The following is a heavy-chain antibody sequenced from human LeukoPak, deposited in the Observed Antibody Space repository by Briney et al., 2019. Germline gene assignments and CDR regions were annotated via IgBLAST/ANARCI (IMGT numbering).Heavy chain of an antibody. CDR2: INPNSGGT. V-gene: IGHV1-2*02. CDR3: ARDDYYGSGIGEGLQH. J-gene: IGHJ4*02. CDR1: GYTFTNYG. D-gene: IGHD3-10*01. Sequence: ASVEVSCKASGYTFTNYGFSWVRQAPGQGLEWMGWINPNSGGTNYAQKFQGRVTMTRDTSISTAYMGLSRLRSDDTAVYYCARDDYYGSGIGEGLQHWGQGTLVTVSP.